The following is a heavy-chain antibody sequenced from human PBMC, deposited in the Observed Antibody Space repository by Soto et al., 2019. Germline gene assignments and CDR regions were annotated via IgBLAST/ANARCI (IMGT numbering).Heavy chain of an antibody. CDR2: INDSGAST. V-gene: IGHV3-23*01. J-gene: IGHJ4*02. CDR3: AKDYCSGGTCYAGFDC. D-gene: IGHD2-15*01. CDR1: GFIFSSYA. Sequence: GGSLRLSCAASGFIFSSYAMSWVRQAPGKGPEWVSGINDSGASTYYADSVKGRFTISRDNSKDTLYLQMNSLRAEDTGVYYCAKDYCSGGTCYAGFDCWGQGTLVTVSS.